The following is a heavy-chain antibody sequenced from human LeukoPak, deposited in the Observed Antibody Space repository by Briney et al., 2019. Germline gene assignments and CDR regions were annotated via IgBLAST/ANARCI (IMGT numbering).Heavy chain of an antibody. Sequence: GRSLRLSCAASGFTFSSYAMHWVRQAPGKGLEWVAVISYDGSNKYYADSVKGRFTISRDNSKNTLYLQMNSLRGEDTAVYYCAKDFRIGYSAHFDYWGQGALVTVSS. CDR1: GFTFSSYA. CDR3: AKDFRIGYSAHFDY. V-gene: IGHV3-30-3*01. D-gene: IGHD2-21*01. CDR2: ISYDGSNK. J-gene: IGHJ4*02.